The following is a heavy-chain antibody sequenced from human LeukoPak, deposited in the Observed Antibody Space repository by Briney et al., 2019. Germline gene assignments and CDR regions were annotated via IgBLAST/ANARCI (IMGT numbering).Heavy chain of an antibody. D-gene: IGHD4-23*01. Sequence: SETLSLTCAVYGGSFSGYYWGWIRQPPGKGLEWIGSIYYSGSTYYNPSLKSRVTISVDTSKNQFSLKLSSVTAADTAVYYCARTTVVTRVRLENYFDYWGQGTLVTVSS. CDR3: ARTTVVTRVRLENYFDY. CDR2: IYYSGST. CDR1: GGSFSGYY. J-gene: IGHJ4*02. V-gene: IGHV4-39*01.